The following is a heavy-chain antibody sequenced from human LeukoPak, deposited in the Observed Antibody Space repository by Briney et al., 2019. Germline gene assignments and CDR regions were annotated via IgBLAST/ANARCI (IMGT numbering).Heavy chain of an antibody. J-gene: IGHJ6*02. V-gene: IGHV3-7*03. CDR2: IKQDGSEK. CDR3: ARKQTMDV. Sequence: GGSLRLSCAASGFTSSSYWMSWVRQAPGKGLEWVANIKQDGSEKYYVDSVKGRFTISRDNAKNSLYLQMNSLRAEDTAVYYCARKQTMDVWGQGTTVTVSS. CDR1: GFTSSSYW.